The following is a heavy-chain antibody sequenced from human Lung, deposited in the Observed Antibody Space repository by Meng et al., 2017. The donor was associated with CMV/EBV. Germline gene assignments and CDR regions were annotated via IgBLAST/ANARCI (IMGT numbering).Heavy chain of an antibody. J-gene: IGHJ3*02. CDR1: GFTFSSYW. Sequence: GESXKISCAASGFTFSSYWMHWVRQAPGKGLVWVSRINSDGSSTSYADSVKGRFTISRDNAKNTLYLQMNSLRAEDTAVYYCARDCHPEGGYPSDAFDIWGQGXMVT. V-gene: IGHV3-74*01. CDR2: INSDGSST. CDR3: ARDCHPEGGYPSDAFDI. D-gene: IGHD3-22*01.